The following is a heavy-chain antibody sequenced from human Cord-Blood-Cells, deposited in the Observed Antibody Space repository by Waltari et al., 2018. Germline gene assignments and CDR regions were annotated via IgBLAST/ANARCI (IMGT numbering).Heavy chain of an antibody. Sequence: EVQLVVSGGGLVQPGGPLTLSGAASGFTLRGSALHWVRQASGKGLEWVGRIRSKANSYATAYAASVKGRFTISRDDSKNTAYLQMNSLKTEDTAVYYCTRVQGAEDFWGQGTLVTVSS. CDR3: TRVQGAEDF. CDR2: IRSKANSYAT. J-gene: IGHJ4*02. V-gene: IGHV3-73*02. CDR1: GFTLRGSA. D-gene: IGHD3-10*01.